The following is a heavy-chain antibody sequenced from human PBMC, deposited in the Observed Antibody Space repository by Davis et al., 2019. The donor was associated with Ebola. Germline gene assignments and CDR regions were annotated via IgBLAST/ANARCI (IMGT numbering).Heavy chain of an antibody. Sequence: SETLSLTCTVSGGSISSYYWSWIRQPPGKGLEWIGYIYYSGNTNSNPSLKSRATISVDTSKNQFSLKLSSVTAADTAVYFCAGAGYSSGWNFASWGQGTLVTVSS. D-gene: IGHD6-19*01. J-gene: IGHJ4*02. CDR1: GGSISSYY. CDR3: AGAGYSSGWNFAS. V-gene: IGHV4-59*01. CDR2: IYYSGNT.